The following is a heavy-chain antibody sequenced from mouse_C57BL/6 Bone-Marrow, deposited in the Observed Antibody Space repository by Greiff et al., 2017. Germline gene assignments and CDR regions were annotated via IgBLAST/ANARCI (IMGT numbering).Heavy chain of an antibody. D-gene: IGHD2-2*01. J-gene: IGHJ3*01. Sequence: QVQLQQPGTELVKPGASVKLSCKASGYTFTSYWMHWVKQRPGQGLEWIGNINPSNGGTNYNEQFKSKATLTVDKSSSTAYMQLSSLTSEDSAVYYCARAGILWLRRAWFAYWGQGTLVTVSA. V-gene: IGHV1-53*01. CDR3: ARAGILWLRRAWFAY. CDR2: INPSNGGT. CDR1: GYTFTSYW.